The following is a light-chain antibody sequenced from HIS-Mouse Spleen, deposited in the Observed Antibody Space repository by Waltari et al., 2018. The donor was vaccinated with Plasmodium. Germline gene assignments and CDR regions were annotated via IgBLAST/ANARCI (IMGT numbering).Light chain of an antibody. V-gene: IGKV1-5*03. CDR3: QQYNSYSYT. J-gene: IGKJ2*01. Sequence: DSQMTQSPSTLSASVGDRVRITCRASQSISSWLAWYQQKPGKAPKLLIYKASSLESGVPSRFSGSGSGTEFTLTISSLQPDDFATYYCQQYNSYSYTFGQGTKLEIK. CDR2: KAS. CDR1: QSISSW.